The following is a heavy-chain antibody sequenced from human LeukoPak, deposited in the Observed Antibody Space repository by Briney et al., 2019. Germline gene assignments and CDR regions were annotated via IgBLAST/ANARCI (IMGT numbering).Heavy chain of an antibody. J-gene: IGHJ3*02. CDR2: MNPNSGNT. V-gene: IGHV1-8*01. CDR3: ARGSSYSSGWYAFDI. Sequence: ASVKVSCKASGYTFTSYDINWVRQATGQGLEWMGWMNPNSGNTGYAQKFQGRVTMTRNTSISTAYMELSSLRSEDTVVYYCARGSSYSSGWYAFDIWGQGTMVTVSS. D-gene: IGHD6-19*01. CDR1: GYTFTSYD.